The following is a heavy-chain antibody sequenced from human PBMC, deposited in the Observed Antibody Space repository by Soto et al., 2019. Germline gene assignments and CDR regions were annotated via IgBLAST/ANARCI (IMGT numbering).Heavy chain of an antibody. CDR3: ARARPGPAPRWGV. CDR2: IYPTGKT. Sequence: TLSLTCTVSGGSISSGGYSWSWIRQTPGKGLEWIGYIYPTGKTYYNPSLKNRATLSIDTSQNQFSLQLTSVTAADTAVYYCARARPGPAPRWGVWGHGTTVNVSS. D-gene: IGHD3-16*01. CDR1: GGSISSGGYS. J-gene: IGHJ6*02. V-gene: IGHV4-30-2*01.